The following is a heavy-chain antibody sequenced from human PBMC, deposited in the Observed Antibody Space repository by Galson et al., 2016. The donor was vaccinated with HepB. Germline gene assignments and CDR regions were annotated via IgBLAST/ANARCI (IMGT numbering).Heavy chain of an antibody. D-gene: IGHD3-10*01. CDR3: ARAQEFTSMAHIYYGMDV. V-gene: IGHV3-7*03. CDR1: GFTFSAYW. Sequence: SLRLSCAASGFTFSAYWMTWVRQAPGKGLEWVANIKQDGTEKYYVDSVKGRFTISRDSAKNSLLLQMNSLRVEDTAMYYCARAQEFTSMAHIYYGMDVWGQGTTVTVSS. J-gene: IGHJ6*02. CDR2: IKQDGTEK.